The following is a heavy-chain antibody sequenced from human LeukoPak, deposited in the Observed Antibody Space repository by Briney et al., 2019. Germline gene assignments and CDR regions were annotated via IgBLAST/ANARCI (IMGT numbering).Heavy chain of an antibody. CDR2: IETDGKSA. J-gene: IGHJ4*02. D-gene: IGHD3-16*02. CDR1: GLTLSSYR. Sequence: GGSLRLSCAVSGLTLSSYRMHWVRQAPGKELVWVSAIETDGKSATYADSVKGRFTISRDNAKNTLYLQMNSLRAEDTAVYFCARDYQGLHYWGQGTLVTVSS. V-gene: IGHV3-74*01. CDR3: ARDYQGLHY.